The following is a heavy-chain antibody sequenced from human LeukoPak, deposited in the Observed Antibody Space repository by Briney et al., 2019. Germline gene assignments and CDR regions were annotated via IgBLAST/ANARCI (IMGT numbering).Heavy chain of an antibody. Sequence: SETLSLTCTVSGGSISSGGYNWSWIRQHPGKCLEWIGDIYCSGSTYYNPSLKSRVTISVDTPKNQFSLKLSAVTAADTAVYYCARGQAPYPDYWGQGTLVTVSS. V-gene: IGHV4-31*03. J-gene: IGHJ4*02. CDR1: GGSISSGGYN. CDR2: IYCSGST. CDR3: ARGQAPYPDY.